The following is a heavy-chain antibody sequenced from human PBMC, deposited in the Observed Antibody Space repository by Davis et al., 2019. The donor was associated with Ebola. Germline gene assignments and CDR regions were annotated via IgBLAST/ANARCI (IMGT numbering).Heavy chain of an antibody. CDR3: AHVKYSSGFDY. CDR1: GFSPSTSGVS. V-gene: IGHV2-70*12. CDR2: LDWVDEK. D-gene: IGHD6-19*01. J-gene: IGHJ4*02. Sequence: SGPTLVKPTQTLTLTCTFSGFSPSTSGVSVNWIRQPPGKALEWLALLDWVDEKYYSTSLKTRLTTSKGTSKNQVVLTMTNMDPVDTATYYCAHVKYSSGFDYWGQGTLVTVSS.